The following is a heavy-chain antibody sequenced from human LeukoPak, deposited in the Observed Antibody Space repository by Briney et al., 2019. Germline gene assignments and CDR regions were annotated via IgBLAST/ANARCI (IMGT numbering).Heavy chain of an antibody. D-gene: IGHD2-2*01. V-gene: IGHV1-18*01. J-gene: IGHJ3*02. CDR1: GYTFTSYG. CDR3: ASRGVPAVMEDAFDI. CDR2: ISAYNGNT. Sequence: ASVKVSCKASGYTFTSYGISWVRQAPGQGLEWMGWISAYNGNTNYAQKLQGRVTMTTDTSTSTAYMELRSLRSDDTAVYYYASRGVPAVMEDAFDIWGQGTMVTVSS.